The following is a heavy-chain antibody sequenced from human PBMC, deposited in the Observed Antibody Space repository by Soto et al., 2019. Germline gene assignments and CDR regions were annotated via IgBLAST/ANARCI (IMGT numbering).Heavy chain of an antibody. CDR2: IIPIFGTA. D-gene: IGHD2-2*01. CDR3: ARDRYCSSTSCPHLYFYYYYGMDV. V-gene: IGHV1-69*13. CDR1: GGTCSIYA. Sequence: SVKVPCKASGGTCSIYAISWVLQPPLQGREWMGGIIPIFGTANYAQKFQGRVTITADESTSTAYMELSSLRSEDTAVYYCARDRYCSSTSCPHLYFYYYYGMDVWGQGTTVTVSS. J-gene: IGHJ6*02.